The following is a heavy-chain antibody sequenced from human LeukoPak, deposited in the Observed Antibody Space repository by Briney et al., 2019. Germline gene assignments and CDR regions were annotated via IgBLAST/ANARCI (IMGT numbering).Heavy chain of an antibody. D-gene: IGHD1-1*01. J-gene: IGHJ3*02. V-gene: IGHV4-59*01. CDR3: AREGPRGGGNWAHDAFDM. Sequence: SETLSLTCTVSGGSISSYYWSWIRQPPGKGLEWIGYIYYTGSTYYNPSLKSRVTISVDTPKNQLSLKLSSVTAADTAVYYCAREGPRGGGNWAHDAFDMWGQGTMVTVSS. CDR2: IYYTGST. CDR1: GGSISSYY.